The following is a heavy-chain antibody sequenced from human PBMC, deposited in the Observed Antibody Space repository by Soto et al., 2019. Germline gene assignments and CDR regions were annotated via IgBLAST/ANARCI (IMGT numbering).Heavy chain of an antibody. Sequence: GGSLRLSCAASGFTVSSNYMSWVRQAPGKGLEWVSVIYSGGSTYYADSVKGRFTISRDNSKNTLYLQMNSLRAEDTAVYYCAKGSGCDLGNNWFDPWGQGTLVTVSS. CDR3: AKGSGCDLGNNWFDP. J-gene: IGHJ5*02. CDR2: IYSGGST. D-gene: IGHD5-12*01. CDR1: GFTVSSNY. V-gene: IGHV3-53*01.